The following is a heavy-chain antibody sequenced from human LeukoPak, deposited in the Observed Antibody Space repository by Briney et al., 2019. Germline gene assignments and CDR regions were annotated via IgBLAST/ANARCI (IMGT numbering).Heavy chain of an antibody. CDR1: GFTFSSYA. V-gene: IGHV3-23*01. Sequence: GSLRLSCAASGFTFSSYAMSWVRQAPGKGLEWVSAISGSGGGTYYADSVKGRFTISRDNSKNTLYLQMNSLRAEDTAVYYCAKDRAGAKARDAFDIWGQGTMVTVSS. CDR3: AKDRAGAKARDAFDI. D-gene: IGHD1-26*01. J-gene: IGHJ3*02. CDR2: ISGSGGGT.